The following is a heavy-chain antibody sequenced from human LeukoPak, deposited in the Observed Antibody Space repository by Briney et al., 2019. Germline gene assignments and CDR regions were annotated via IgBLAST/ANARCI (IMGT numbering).Heavy chain of an antibody. CDR3: ARGGTVVVISIYYFDY. D-gene: IGHD3-22*01. J-gene: IGHJ4*02. V-gene: IGHV4-34*01. CDR1: GGSFSGYY. CDR2: INHSGST. Sequence: SETLSLTCAVYGGSFSGYYWSWIRQPPGKGLEWIGEINHSGSTNYNPSRKSRVTISVDTSKNQFSLKLNSVTAADTAVYYCARGGTVVVISIYYFDYWGQGTLVTVSS.